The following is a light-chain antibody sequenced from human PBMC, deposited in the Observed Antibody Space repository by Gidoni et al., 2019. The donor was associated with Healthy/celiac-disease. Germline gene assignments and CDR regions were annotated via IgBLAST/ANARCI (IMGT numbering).Light chain of an antibody. CDR2: GAS. CDR1: QNVSSSY. V-gene: IGKV3-20*01. Sequence: IVLTQSPGTLSLSPGERATLSCRASQNVSSSYLAWYQQKPGQAPRLLIYGASSRATGITDRCSGSGSGTDFTLIISRLEPEDFAVYYCQQYGSLTWAFGQGTKVEIK. J-gene: IGKJ1*01. CDR3: QQYGSLTWA.